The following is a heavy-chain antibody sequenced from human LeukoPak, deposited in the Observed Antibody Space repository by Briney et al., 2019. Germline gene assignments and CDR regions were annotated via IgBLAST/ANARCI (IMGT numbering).Heavy chain of an antibody. CDR2: ISGSGGST. D-gene: IGHD5-18*01. Sequence: GGSLRLSCATSGFTFSSYAMSWVRQAPGKGLEWVSAISGSGGSTYYADSVKGRFTISRENSKNTLYLQMNSLRAEDTAVYYCAKGLAQLWFYWGQGTLVTVSS. V-gene: IGHV3-23*01. CDR3: AKGLAQLWFY. CDR1: GFTFSSYA. J-gene: IGHJ4*02.